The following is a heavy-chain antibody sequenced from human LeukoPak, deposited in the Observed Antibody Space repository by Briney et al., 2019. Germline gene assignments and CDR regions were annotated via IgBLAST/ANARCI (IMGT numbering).Heavy chain of an antibody. J-gene: IGHJ3*02. CDR2: ISWDGGST. V-gene: IGHV3-43*01. CDR3: AKGKTYYYDSSGHGAFDI. Sequence: GGSLRLSCAASGFTFDDYTMHWVRQAPGKGLEWVSLISWDGGSTYYADSVKGRFTISRDNSKNSLYLQMNSLRTEDTALCYCAKGKTYYYDSSGHGAFDIWGQGTMVTVSS. D-gene: IGHD3-22*01. CDR1: GFTFDDYT.